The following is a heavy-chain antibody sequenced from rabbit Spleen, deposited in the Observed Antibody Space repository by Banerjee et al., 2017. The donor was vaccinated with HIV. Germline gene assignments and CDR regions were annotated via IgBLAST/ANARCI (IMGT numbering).Heavy chain of an antibody. CDR2: IYGGSGTST. CDR3: ARDGAGGSYFAL. V-gene: IGHV1S40*01. CDR1: GFTFSSSYY. J-gene: IGHJ6*01. D-gene: IGHD8-1*01. Sequence: QSLEESGGGLVQPEGSLTLTCTASGFTFSSSYYMCWVRQAPGKGLEWIACIYGGSGTSTAYASWAKGRFTISKTSSTTVTLQMTSLTAADTATYFCARDGAGGSYFALWGQGTLVTVS.